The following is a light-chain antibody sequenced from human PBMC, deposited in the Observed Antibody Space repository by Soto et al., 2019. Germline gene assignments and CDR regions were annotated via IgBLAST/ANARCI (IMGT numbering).Light chain of an antibody. V-gene: IGLV4-69*01. CDR3: QTWGTGIQV. CDR1: SGHSNYA. CDR2: LNSDGSH. Sequence: QPVLTQSPSASASLGASVKLTCTLSSGHSNYAIAWNQRQPEKGPRYLMKLNSDGSHSKGDGIPDRFSGSSYGAERYLTISSLQSEDEADYFCQTWGTGIQVFGGGTKVTVL. J-gene: IGLJ2*01.